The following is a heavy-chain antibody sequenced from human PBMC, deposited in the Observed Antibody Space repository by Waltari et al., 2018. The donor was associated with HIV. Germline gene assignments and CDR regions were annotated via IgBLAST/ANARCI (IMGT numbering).Heavy chain of an antibody. Sequence: EVQLVESGGGLVQPGGSLRLSCAASGFTFSSYSMNWVRQAPGKGLGWVSYMSSSISTIYYAASVKGRFTISRDNAKNSLYRQMNSLRDEDTAVYYCARWDTAMVHFDYWGQGTLVTVSS. V-gene: IGHV3-48*02. J-gene: IGHJ4*02. CDR2: MSSSISTI. D-gene: IGHD5-18*01. CDR1: GFTFSSYS. CDR3: ARWDTAMVHFDY.